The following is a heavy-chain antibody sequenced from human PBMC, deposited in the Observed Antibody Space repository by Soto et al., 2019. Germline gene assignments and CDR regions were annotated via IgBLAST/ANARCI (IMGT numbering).Heavy chain of an antibody. J-gene: IGHJ4*02. Sequence: ASVKVSCKASGYTFTSYDIYWVRQATGQGLEWMGGMNPNNGNSGYAQKLQGRVTMTSDSSINTVHLELSSLRSEDTAVYYCARRAETNGWNGFGADKYYFDFWGQGTLVTVSS. CDR3: ARRAETNGWNGFGADKYYFDF. CDR2: MNPNNGNS. V-gene: IGHV1-8*01. D-gene: IGHD1-1*01. CDR1: GYTFTSYD.